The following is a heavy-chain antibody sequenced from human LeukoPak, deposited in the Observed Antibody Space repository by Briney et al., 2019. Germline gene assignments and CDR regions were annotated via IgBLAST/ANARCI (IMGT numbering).Heavy chain of an antibody. CDR1: GYTFTSHY. Sequence: ASVKVSCKASGYTFTSHYMHWVRQAPGQGLEWMGIINPSGGSTSYAQKFQGRVTMTRDTSTSTVYMELSSLRSEDTAVYYCARDLVEYYDSSGYEFDYWGQGTLVTVSS. J-gene: IGHJ4*02. CDR3: ARDLVEYYDSSGYEFDY. D-gene: IGHD3-22*01. CDR2: INPSGGST. V-gene: IGHV1-46*01.